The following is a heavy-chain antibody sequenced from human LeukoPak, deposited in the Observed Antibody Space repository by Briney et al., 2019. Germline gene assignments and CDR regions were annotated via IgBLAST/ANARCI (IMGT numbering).Heavy chain of an antibody. D-gene: IGHD2-15*01. CDR1: GFTLSGYW. V-gene: IGHV3-7*01. J-gene: IGHJ4*02. CDR3: ATISSPLDY. Sequence: GGSLRLSCAASGFTLSGYWMSWVRQAPGKGLEWVANIMKDGSERYYVDFVKGRFTISRDNAKNSVYLQMNSLRVEDTAMYYCATISSPLDYWGQGTLVTVSS. CDR2: IMKDGSER.